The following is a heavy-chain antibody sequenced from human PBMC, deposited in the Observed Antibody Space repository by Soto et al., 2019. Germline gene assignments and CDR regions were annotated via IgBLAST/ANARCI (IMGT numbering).Heavy chain of an antibody. J-gene: IGHJ6*02. Sequence: AASLRLSCAASGFTFSSYSMSWVRQAPGKGLEWVSATSGSGASTYYADSVKGRFTISRDNPQNTLYLQMNSLRDDDTAVYYCWRVYIVIFPRGIDVWGQGNTVSVSS. CDR2: TSGSGAST. CDR3: WRVYIVIFPRGIDV. V-gene: IGHV3-23*01. CDR1: GFTFSSYS. D-gene: IGHD2-15*01.